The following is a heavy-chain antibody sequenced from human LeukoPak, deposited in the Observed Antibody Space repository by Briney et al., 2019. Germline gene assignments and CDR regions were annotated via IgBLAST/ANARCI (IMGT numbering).Heavy chain of an antibody. CDR2: ISWNSGSI. CDR1: GFTFDDYA. D-gene: IGHD6-13*01. CDR3: AKDLYSSSWYDRMGFDP. V-gene: IGHV3-9*01. Sequence: GRSLRLSCAASGFTFDDYAMHWVRQAPGKGLEWVSGISWNSGSIGYADSVKGRFTISRDNAKNSPYLQMNSLRAEDTALYYCAKDLYSSSWYDRMGFDPWGQGTLVTVSS. J-gene: IGHJ5*02.